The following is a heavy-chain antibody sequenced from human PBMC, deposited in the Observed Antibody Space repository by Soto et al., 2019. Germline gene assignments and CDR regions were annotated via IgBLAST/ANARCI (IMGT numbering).Heavy chain of an antibody. CDR2: ISWNSGSI. D-gene: IGHD6-19*01. CDR1: GFTFDDYA. V-gene: IGHV3-9*01. Sequence: EVQLVESGGGLVQPGRSLRLSCAASGFTFDDYAMHWVRQAPGKGLAWVSGISWNSGSIGYADSVKGRFTISRDNAKNSLYLQMNSLRAEDTALYYCAKDMGEQWLAPFDYWGQGTLVTVSS. CDR3: AKDMGEQWLAPFDY. J-gene: IGHJ4*02.